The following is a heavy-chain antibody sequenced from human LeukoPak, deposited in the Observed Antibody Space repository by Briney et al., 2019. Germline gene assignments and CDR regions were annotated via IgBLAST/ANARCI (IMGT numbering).Heavy chain of an antibody. CDR2: IASAGDI. D-gene: IGHD2-15*01. V-gene: IGHV3-13*01. CDR3: TRGGRDGFDI. Sequence: SGGSLRLSCAASGFTFSTYDMHWVRHATGKGLEWVSAIASAGDIYYSDSVRGRFTISRENAKNSLYLQVNSLRVGDTAVCYCTRGGRDGFDIWGQGTMVTVSS. J-gene: IGHJ3*02. CDR1: GFTFSTYD.